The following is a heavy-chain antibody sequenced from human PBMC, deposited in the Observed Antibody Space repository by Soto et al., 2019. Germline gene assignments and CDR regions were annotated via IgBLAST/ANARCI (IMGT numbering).Heavy chain of an antibody. CDR2: ISGSGGST. CDR1: GFTFSSYA. V-gene: IGHV3-23*01. CDR3: AKFPTDPYDFWSGYPPEANNWFDP. D-gene: IGHD3-3*01. J-gene: IGHJ5*02. Sequence: EVQLLESGGGLVQPGGSLRLSCAASGFTFSSYAMSWVRQAPGKVLEWVSAISGSGGSTYYADSVKGRFTISRDNSENTLYLQMNSLRAEDTAVYYCAKFPTDPYDFWSGYPPEANNWFDPWGQGTLVTVSS.